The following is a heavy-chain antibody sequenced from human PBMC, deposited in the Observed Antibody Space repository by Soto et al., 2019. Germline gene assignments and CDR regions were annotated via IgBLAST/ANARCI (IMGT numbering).Heavy chain of an antibody. J-gene: IGHJ4*02. CDR3: ARYMTTVTNFDY. CDR2: IYYSGST. CDR1: GGSISSYY. Sequence: PEETLSLTCTVSGGSISSYYWSWIRQPPGKGLEWIGYIYYSGSTNYNPSLKSRVTISVDTSKNQFSLKLSSVTAADTAVYYCARYMTTVTNFDYWGQGTLVTVSS. V-gene: IGHV4-59*01. D-gene: IGHD4-17*01.